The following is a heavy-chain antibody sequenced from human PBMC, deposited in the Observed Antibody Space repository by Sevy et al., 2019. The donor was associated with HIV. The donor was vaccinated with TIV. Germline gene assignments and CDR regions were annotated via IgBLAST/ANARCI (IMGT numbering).Heavy chain of an antibody. CDR1: GFTFSSYS. Sequence: GGSLRLSCAASGFTFSSYSMNWVRQAPGKGLEWVSSISSSSSYIYYADSVKGRFTIFRDNAKNSLYLQMNSLRAEDTAVYYCARDLQSSSYYDFWSGDDAFDIWGQGTMVTVSS. J-gene: IGHJ3*02. CDR3: ARDLQSSSYYDFWSGDDAFDI. D-gene: IGHD3-3*01. V-gene: IGHV3-21*01. CDR2: ISSSSSYI.